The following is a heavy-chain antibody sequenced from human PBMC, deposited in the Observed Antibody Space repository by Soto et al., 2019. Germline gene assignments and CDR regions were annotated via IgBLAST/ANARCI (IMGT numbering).Heavy chain of an antibody. CDR2: IWYDGSNK. CDR3: ARDSDSSSSGNLDY. CDR1: GFTFSSYG. V-gene: IGHV3-33*01. Sequence: QVQLVESGGGVVQPGRSLRLSCAASGFTFSSYGMHWVRQAPGKGLEWVAVIWYDGSNKYYADSVKGRFTISRDNSKNTLYLKMNSLRAEDTAVYYCARDSDSSSSGNLDYCGQGTLVTVSS. D-gene: IGHD6-6*01. J-gene: IGHJ4*02.